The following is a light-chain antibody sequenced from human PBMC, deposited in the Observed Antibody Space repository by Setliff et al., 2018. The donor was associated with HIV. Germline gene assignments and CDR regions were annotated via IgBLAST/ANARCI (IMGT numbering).Light chain of an antibody. CDR1: SSDVGGYNY. CDR3: SSYAGNNNVI. V-gene: IGLV2-8*01. CDR2: GVS. J-gene: IGLJ2*01. Sequence: QSALAQPPSASGSPGQSVTISCTGTSSDVGGYNYVSWYQHHPGRAPKLMIYGVSTRPSGVPDRFSGSKSGNTASLIVSGLQAEDEADYYCSSYAGNNNVIFGGGTKVTVL.